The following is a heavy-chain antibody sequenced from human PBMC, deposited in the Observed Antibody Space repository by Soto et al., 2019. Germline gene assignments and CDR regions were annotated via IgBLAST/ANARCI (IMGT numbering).Heavy chain of an antibody. CDR3: ARVRIAARTGAYGMDV. Sequence: SETLSLTCTDSGGSISSYYWSWIRQPAGKGLEWIGRIYTSGSTNYNPSLKSRVTMSVDTSKNQFSLKLSSVTAADTAVYYCARVRIAARTGAYGMDVWGQGTTVTVSS. J-gene: IGHJ6*02. V-gene: IGHV4-4*07. D-gene: IGHD6-6*01. CDR1: GGSISSYY. CDR2: IYTSGST.